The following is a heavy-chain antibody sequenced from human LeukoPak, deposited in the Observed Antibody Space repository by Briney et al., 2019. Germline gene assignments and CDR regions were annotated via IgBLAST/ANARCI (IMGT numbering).Heavy chain of an antibody. CDR1: GFTFSDYY. CDR3: AKDKGAVTGTFDY. J-gene: IGHJ4*02. CDR2: LTGGGGGT. Sequence: GGSLRLSCAASGFTFSDYYMSWIRQAPGKGLEWVSGLTGGGGGTSYADSVKGRFTISRDNSKNTLYLQMNSLRAEDTAVYYCAKDKGAVTGTFDYWGQGTLVTVSS. D-gene: IGHD1-14*01. V-gene: IGHV3-23*01.